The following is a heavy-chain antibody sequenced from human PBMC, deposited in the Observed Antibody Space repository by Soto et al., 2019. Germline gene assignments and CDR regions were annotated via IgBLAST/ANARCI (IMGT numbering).Heavy chain of an antibody. CDR3: AKEFHSWNYFDY. V-gene: IGHV3-30*18. CDR1: GFTFSSSG. D-gene: IGHD1-20*01. J-gene: IGHJ4*02. CDR2: ISYDGSNK. Sequence: QVQLVESGGGVVQPGRSLRLSCAASGFTFSSSGMHWVRQAPGKGLEWVAVISYDGSNKFYADSVKGRFTISRDKFRNTLYLQMNSLRAEDTAVYYCAKEFHSWNYFDYWGQGTLVTVSS.